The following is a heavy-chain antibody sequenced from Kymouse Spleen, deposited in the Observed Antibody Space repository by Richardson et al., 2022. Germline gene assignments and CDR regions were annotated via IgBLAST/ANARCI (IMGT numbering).Heavy chain of an antibody. CDR3: ARDGSIAARRRDYYYYGMDV. CDR1: GFTFSSYW. Sequence: EVQLVESGGGLVQPGGSLRLSCAASGFTFSSYWMSWVRQAPGKGLEWVANIKQDGSEKYYVDSVKGRFTISRDNAKNSLYLQMNSLRAEDTAVYYCARDGSIAARRRDYYYYGMDVWGQGTTVTVSS. CDR2: IKQDGSEK. D-gene: IGHD6-6*01. V-gene: IGHV3-7*01. J-gene: IGHJ6*02.